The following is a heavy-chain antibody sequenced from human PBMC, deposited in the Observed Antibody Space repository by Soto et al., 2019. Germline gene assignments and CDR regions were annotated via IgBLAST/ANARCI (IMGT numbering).Heavy chain of an antibody. CDR1: GYTFTSYG. Sequence: QVHLVQSGAEVKKPGASVKASCKGSGYTFTSYGITWVRQAPGQGLEWMGWISAHNGNTAYAQKPQGRVTVTRDTSPSTAYMEVSSLRSDDTAVYYCARGRYGDYWGQGALVTVSS. D-gene: IGHD1-1*01. J-gene: IGHJ4*02. V-gene: IGHV1-18*01. CDR3: ARGRYGDY. CDR2: ISAHNGNT.